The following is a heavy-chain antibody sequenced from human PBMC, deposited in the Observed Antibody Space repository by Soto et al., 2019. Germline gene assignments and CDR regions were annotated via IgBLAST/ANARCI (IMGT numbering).Heavy chain of an antibody. D-gene: IGHD3-10*01. Sequence: GGSLRLSCAASGFTFSSHWMSWVRQAPGKGLEWVSAISGSGGSTYYADSVKGRFTISRDNSKNTLYLQMNSLRAEDTAVYYCAKDPSMVRGVIIVPNDAFDIWGQGTMVTVSS. V-gene: IGHV3-23*01. CDR1: GFTFSSHW. J-gene: IGHJ3*02. CDR3: AKDPSMVRGVIIVPNDAFDI. CDR2: ISGSGGST.